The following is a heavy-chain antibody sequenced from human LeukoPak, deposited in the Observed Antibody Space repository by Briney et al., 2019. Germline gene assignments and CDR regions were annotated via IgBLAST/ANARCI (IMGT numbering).Heavy chain of an antibody. Sequence: GGSLRLSCAASGFTFTSYSMNWVRQAPGKGLGWVSSISGSSSYIYYADSVKGRFTISRDNAKNSLYLQMNSLRAEDTAVYYCARVGRFVVRGEGDYWGQGTLVTVSS. D-gene: IGHD3-10*01. V-gene: IGHV3-21*01. CDR1: GFTFTSYS. CDR3: ARVGRFVVRGEGDY. J-gene: IGHJ4*02. CDR2: ISGSSSYI.